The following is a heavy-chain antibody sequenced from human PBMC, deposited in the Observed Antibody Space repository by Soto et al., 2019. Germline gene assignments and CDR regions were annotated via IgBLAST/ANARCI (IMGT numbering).Heavy chain of an antibody. D-gene: IGHD2-21*01. J-gene: IGHJ3*02. Sequence: PGWSLRLSCIASGFIFSNYGMHWVRQAAGKGLEWVAVVWYDGSNKYYADSVKGRFTISGDNSKSTLYLQMSSLRAEDTALYYCARAGDTSLGIRELGAFDIWGQGTKVTVSS. CDR2: VWYDGSNK. V-gene: IGHV3-33*01. CDR3: ARAGDTSLGIRELGAFDI. CDR1: GFIFSNYG.